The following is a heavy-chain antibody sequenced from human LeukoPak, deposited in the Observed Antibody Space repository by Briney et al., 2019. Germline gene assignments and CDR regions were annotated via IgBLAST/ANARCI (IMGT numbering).Heavy chain of an antibody. CDR2: INSDGSST. J-gene: IGHJ4*02. V-gene: IGHV3-74*01. Sequence: GGSLRLSCAASGFTFSSDWMHGVRQAPGKGLVWVSRINSDGSSTSYADSVKGRFTISRDNSKNTLYLQMNSLRAEDTAVYYCAKDPSVYYGDYIIRWGQGTLVTVSS. CDR1: GFTFSSDW. CDR3: AKDPSVYYGDYIIR. D-gene: IGHD4-17*01.